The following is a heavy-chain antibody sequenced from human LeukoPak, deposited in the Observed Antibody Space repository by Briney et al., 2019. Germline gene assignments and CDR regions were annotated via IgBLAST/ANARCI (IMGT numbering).Heavy chain of an antibody. CDR2: IWYDGSNK. V-gene: IGHV3-33*06. Sequence: PGGSLRLSCAASGFTFSNYGMHWVRQAPGKGLECVAVIWYDGSNKYYADSVKGRFTISRDNSRNTLYLQMNSLRAEDTAMYYCAKYDNSGRAGGYWGQGTLVTVSS. D-gene: IGHD3-22*01. CDR1: GFTFSNYG. CDR3: AKYDNSGRAGGY. J-gene: IGHJ4*02.